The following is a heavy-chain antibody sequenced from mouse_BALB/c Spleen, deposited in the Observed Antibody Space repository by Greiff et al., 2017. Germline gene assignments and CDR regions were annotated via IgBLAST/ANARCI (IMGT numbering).Heavy chain of an antibody. Sequence: VQLKESGAELVKPGASVKLSCTASGFNIKDTYMHWVKQRPEQGLEWIGRIDPANGNTKYDPKFQGKATITADTSSNTAYLQLSSLTSEDTAVYYCASEGPYGGFAYWGQGTLVTVSA. CDR3: ASEGPYGGFAY. D-gene: IGHD1-1*01. CDR1: GFNIKDTY. CDR2: IDPANGNT. V-gene: IGHV14-3*02. J-gene: IGHJ3*01.